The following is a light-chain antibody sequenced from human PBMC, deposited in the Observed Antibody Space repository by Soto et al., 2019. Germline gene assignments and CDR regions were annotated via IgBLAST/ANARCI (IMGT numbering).Light chain of an antibody. CDR2: EVS. Sequence: QSALTQPPSASGSPGQLVTISCTGTSSDVGGYNYVSWYQQHPGKAPKLLIYEVSERPSGVPDRFSGSKSGNTASLTVSGLQAEDEADYYCSSYAGSHTVFGTGPKVTVL. V-gene: IGLV2-8*01. CDR3: SSYAGSHTV. J-gene: IGLJ1*01. CDR1: SSDVGGYNY.